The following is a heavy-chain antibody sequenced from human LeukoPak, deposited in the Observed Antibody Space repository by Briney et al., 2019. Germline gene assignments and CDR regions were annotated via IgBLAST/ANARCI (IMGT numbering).Heavy chain of an antibody. CDR2: ISSNGGST. CDR1: GFTFSSYA. Sequence: QSGGSLRLSCAASGFTFSSYAMHWVRQAPGKGLEYVSAISSNGGSTYYANSVKGRFTISRDNSKNTLYLQMGSLRAEDMAVYYCARDSGYSGYDLGSHFDYWGQGTLVTVSS. D-gene: IGHD5-12*01. CDR3: ARDSGYSGYDLGSHFDY. J-gene: IGHJ4*02. V-gene: IGHV3-64*01.